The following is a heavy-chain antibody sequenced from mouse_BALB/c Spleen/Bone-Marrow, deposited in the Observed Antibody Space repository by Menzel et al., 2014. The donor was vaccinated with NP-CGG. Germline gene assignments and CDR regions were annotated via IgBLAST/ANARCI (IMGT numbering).Heavy chain of an antibody. CDR2: INDGGSYT. CDR1: GFTFSDYY. CDR3: ARDGNFAMDY. V-gene: IGHV5-4*02. J-gene: IGHJ4*01. Sequence: EVQGVESGGGLVKPGGSLKLSCAVSGFTFSDYYMYWVRQNPEKRLEWVATINDGGSYTYYPDSVKGRFTISRDNAKNNLYLQMSSLKSEDTVMYYCARDGNFAMDYWGQGTSVTVSS. D-gene: IGHD2-1*01.